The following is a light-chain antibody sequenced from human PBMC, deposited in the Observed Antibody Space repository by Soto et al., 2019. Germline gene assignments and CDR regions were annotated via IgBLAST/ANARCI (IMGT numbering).Light chain of an antibody. V-gene: IGLV2-18*01. CDR2: EGH. Sequence: QSVLTQPPSVSGSPGQSVTISCTGTSTDFVSYNRVSWYQQPPGTAPKLMISEGHRRPSGVPDRFSGSTSVNSASLTIYGLQADDEADYYCCLYIGATTYVFGTGTKVTVL. CDR3: CLYIGATTYV. J-gene: IGLJ1*01. CDR1: STDFVSYNR.